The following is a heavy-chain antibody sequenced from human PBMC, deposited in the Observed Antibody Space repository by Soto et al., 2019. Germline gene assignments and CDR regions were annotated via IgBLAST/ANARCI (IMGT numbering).Heavy chain of an antibody. CDR1: GFSFRNYA. CDR2: ISYDGSNK. J-gene: IGHJ6*02. V-gene: IGHV3-30*18. Sequence: QVQLVESGGGVVQPGRSLRLSCAASGFSFRNYAMHWVRQAPGKGLEWVAVISYDGSNKYYADSVKGRFTISRDNSKNTLYLQMNSLRAEDTAVYYGAKDLCSSSSCYYNYGLDVWGQGTRSPSP. CDR3: AKDLCSSSSCYYNYGLDV. D-gene: IGHD2-2*01.